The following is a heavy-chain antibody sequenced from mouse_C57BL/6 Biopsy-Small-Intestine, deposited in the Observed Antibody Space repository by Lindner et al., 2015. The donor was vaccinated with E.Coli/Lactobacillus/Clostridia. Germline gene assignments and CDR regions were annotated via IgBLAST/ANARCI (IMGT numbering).Heavy chain of an antibody. CDR1: GFNIKDYY. D-gene: IGHD2-12*01. V-gene: IGHV14-1*01. J-gene: IGHJ4*01. CDR3: ARREAYYSDYYAMDY. Sequence: VQLQESGAELVRPGASVKLSCTASGFNIKDYYMHWVKQRPEQGLEWIGRIDPEDGDTEYAPKFQGKATMTADTSSNTAYLQLSSLTSEDSAVYFCARREAYYSDYYAMDYWGQGTSVTVSS. CDR2: IDPEDGDT.